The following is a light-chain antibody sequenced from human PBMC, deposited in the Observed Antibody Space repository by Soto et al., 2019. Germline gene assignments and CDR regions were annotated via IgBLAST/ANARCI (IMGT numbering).Light chain of an antibody. CDR3: LQYATPPLA. J-gene: IGKJ4*01. CDR2: DAS. V-gene: IGKV3-20*01. Sequence: EIVLTQSPGTVSLSPGERATLSCRASQSVGRNYLGWYQQRLGQAPRLLIYDASKRATGIPDRFSGTASGTDFTLAISRLKPEDLAVYYCLQYATPPLAFGRGTNVEIK. CDR1: QSVGRNY.